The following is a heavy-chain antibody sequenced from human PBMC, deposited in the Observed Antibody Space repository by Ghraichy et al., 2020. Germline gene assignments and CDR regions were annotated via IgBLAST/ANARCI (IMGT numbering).Heavy chain of an antibody. CDR1: GFTFSDHY. Sequence: GGSLRLSCAASGFTFSDHYMDWVRQTPGKGLEWVGRSRNKARSYTTEYAASVRDRFTISRDDSKNSLYLQMNSLKTEDMAVYYCARSRSSSGWYPFDYWGQGTLVTVSS. V-gene: IGHV3-72*01. J-gene: IGHJ4*02. CDR2: SRNKARSYTT. CDR3: ARSRSSSGWYPFDY. D-gene: IGHD6-19*01.